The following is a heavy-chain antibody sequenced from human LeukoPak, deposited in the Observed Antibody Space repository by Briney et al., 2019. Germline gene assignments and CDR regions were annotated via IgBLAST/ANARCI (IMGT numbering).Heavy chain of an antibody. J-gene: IGHJ4*02. V-gene: IGHV3-53*01. CDR3: TRSSGYSYGPDS. CDR2: IYSGGST. D-gene: IGHD5-18*01. CDR1: GFTVSTNY. Sequence: GGSLRLSCAASGFTVSTNYMNWVRQAPGKGLEWVSVIYSGGSTYYADSVRGRFTISRDNSRNTLYLQMNSLRAEDTAVDYCTRSSGYSYGPDSGGQGPRVTVSS.